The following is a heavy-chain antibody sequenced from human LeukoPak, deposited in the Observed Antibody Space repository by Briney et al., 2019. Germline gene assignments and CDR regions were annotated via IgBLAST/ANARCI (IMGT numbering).Heavy chain of an antibody. Sequence: GASVKVSCKASGYTFTSYVISWVRQAPGQGLEWMGWISAYNGNTNYAQKLQGRVTMTTDTSTSTAYMELRSLRSDDTAVYYCARDPHYYDSSGYRNPTDYWGQGTLVTVSS. J-gene: IGHJ4*02. CDR1: GYTFTSYV. D-gene: IGHD3-22*01. V-gene: IGHV1-18*01. CDR3: ARDPHYYDSSGYRNPTDY. CDR2: ISAYNGNT.